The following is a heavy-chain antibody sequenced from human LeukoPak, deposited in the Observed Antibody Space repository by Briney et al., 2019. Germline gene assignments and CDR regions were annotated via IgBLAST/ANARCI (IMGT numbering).Heavy chain of an antibody. D-gene: IGHD3-9*01. V-gene: IGHV1-69*04. J-gene: IGHJ6*02. CDR3: ARERHDIWTGPKERYYYGMDV. CDR1: GGTFSSYA. CDR2: IIPILGIA. Sequence: ASVKVSCKASGGTFSSYAISWVRQAPGQGLEWMGRIIPILGIANYAQKFQGRVTITADKSTSTAYMELSSLRSEDTAVYYCARERHDIWTGPKERYYYGMDVWGQGTTVTVSS.